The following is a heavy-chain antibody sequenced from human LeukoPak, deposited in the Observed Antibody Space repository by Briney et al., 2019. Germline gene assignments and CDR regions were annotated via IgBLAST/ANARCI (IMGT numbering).Heavy chain of an antibody. Sequence: TSQTLPLTCTVSGDSISSGTYYWSWIRHFPGKGLEWIGYIYRSGSAYSNPSLKSRVAMSVDTSKNQLSLNLTSVTAADTAVYFCARDLGTAYYYYFDVWGKGTAVTV. CDR3: ARDLGTAYYYYFDV. CDR2: IYRSGSA. J-gene: IGHJ6*03. V-gene: IGHV4-31*03. D-gene: IGHD3-16*01. CDR1: GDSISSGTYY.